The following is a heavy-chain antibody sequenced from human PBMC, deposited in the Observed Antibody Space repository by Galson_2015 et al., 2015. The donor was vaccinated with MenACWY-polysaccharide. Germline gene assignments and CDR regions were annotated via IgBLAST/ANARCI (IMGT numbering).Heavy chain of an antibody. J-gene: IGHJ4*02. Sequence: SLRLSCAASGFTFSSYAIHWVRQAPGKGLEWVSTIYSCAYTYSSGSTHYADSGKDRVTIYRDISKNTVYLQMNSLRAEDTAVYFCARIFSSGSIIFHFDYWGQAALVTVSS. CDR3: ARIFSSGSIIFHFDY. D-gene: IGHD2/OR15-2a*01. CDR1: GFTFSSYA. CDR2: IYSCAYTYSSGST. V-gene: IGHV3-NL1*01.